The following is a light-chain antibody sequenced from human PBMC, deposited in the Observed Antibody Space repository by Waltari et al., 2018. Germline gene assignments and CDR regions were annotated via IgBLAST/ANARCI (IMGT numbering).Light chain of an antibody. Sequence: QSALTQPPSASGSPGQSVTISCTGTSSDVGGYNYVSWYQQHPGKAPKLMIYEVTKRPLGVPDRSSGSKSDNTASLTVSGLQTEDEADYYCSSYGGGNYVIFGGGTKLTVL. CDR2: EVT. CDR3: SSYGGGNYVI. J-gene: IGLJ2*01. CDR1: SSDVGGYNY. V-gene: IGLV2-8*01.